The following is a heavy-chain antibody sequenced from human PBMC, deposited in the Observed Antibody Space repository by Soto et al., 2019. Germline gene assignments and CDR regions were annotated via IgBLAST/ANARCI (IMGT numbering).Heavy chain of an antibody. CDR1: GGSISSGYYC. V-gene: IGHV4-30-4*01. CDR2: IYYSGST. Sequence: LSLTCTVSGGSISSGYYCWSLILQPPGKCLEWIGYIYYSGSTYYNPSLNSRITISVDTSKNQFSLKLSSVTAADTAVYYCARGPSQSWFGESIHYYYYGMDVWGQGTTVNV. J-gene: IGHJ6*01. CDR3: ARGPSQSWFGESIHYYYYGMDV. D-gene: IGHD3-10*01.